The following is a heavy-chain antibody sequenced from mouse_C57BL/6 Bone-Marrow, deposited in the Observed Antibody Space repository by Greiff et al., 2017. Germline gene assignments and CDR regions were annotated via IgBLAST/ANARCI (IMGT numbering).Heavy chain of an antibody. CDR2: IWSGGST. D-gene: IGHD1-1*01. J-gene: IGHJ1*03. V-gene: IGHV2-2*01. CDR1: GFSLTSYG. CDR3: ARSYYGVFDV. Sequence: VQLQQSGPGLVQPSQSLSITCTVSGFSLTSYGVHWVSQSPGKGLEWLGVIWSGGSTDNNTAFITRLSISKDNSKSHSFFKMNSLLADDTAMYYCARSYYGVFDVWGTGTTVTVSS.